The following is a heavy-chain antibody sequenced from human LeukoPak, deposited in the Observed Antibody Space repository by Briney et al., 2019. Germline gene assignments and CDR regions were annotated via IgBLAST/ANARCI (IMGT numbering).Heavy chain of an antibody. CDR1: GFSFRDSA. Sequence: PGGSLRLSCRASGFSFRDSAVSWVRHSPGQGLKWVSSISDTGGRTYYADSVKGRFTITRDNSRKTVDLQMTSLSAGDTATYYCAKGGQDFDFWRFALRGQGILVIVSS. V-gene: IGHV3-23*01. D-gene: IGHD3-3*01. CDR2: ISDTGGRT. CDR3: AKGGQDFDFWRFAL. J-gene: IGHJ5*02.